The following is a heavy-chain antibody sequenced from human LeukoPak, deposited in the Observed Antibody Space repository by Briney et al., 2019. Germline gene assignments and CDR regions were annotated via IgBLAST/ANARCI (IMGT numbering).Heavy chain of an antibody. CDR1: GYTFTGYY. D-gene: IGHD3-22*01. V-gene: IGHV1-2*02. J-gene: IGHJ4*02. Sequence: ASVKVSCKASGYTFTGYYMHWVRQAPGQGLEWMGWIKVNSGGTNYAQKFQGRVTMTRDTSISTAYMELSRLRSDDTAVYYCARGDAPTYYYDTSGYSVGDYWGQGALVTVSS. CDR2: IKVNSGGT. CDR3: ARGDAPTYYYDTSGYSVGDY.